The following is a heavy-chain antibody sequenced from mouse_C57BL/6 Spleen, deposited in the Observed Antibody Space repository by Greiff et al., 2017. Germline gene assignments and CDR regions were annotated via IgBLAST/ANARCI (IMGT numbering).Heavy chain of an antibody. CDR2: INPYNGDT. D-gene: IGHD2-3*01. CDR1: GYSFTGYF. CDR3: ARPIYDGYYVFAY. Sequence: EVQLQQSGPELVKPGDSVKISCKASGYSFTGYFMNWVMQSHGKSLEWIGRINPYNGDTFYNQKFKGKATLTVDKSSSTAHMELRRLTSEDSAVYYCARPIYDGYYVFAYWGQGTLVTVSA. J-gene: IGHJ3*01. V-gene: IGHV1-20*01.